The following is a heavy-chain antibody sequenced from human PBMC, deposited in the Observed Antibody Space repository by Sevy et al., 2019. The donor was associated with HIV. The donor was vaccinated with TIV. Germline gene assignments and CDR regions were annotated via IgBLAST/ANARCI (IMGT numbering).Heavy chain of an antibody. Sequence: SLKVSCKTSGGSINSHAIVWVRQAPGQGLEWMGGIIPIFGTTTYAQRFQGRVTITADGLSNTVYLELRSLRSEDTAVYYCAGDSGGSMLNTHNWFDPWGQGTLVTVSS. CDR3: AGDSGGSMLNTHNWFDP. CDR1: GGSINSHA. J-gene: IGHJ5*02. V-gene: IGHV1-69*13. CDR2: IIPIFGTT. D-gene: IGHD2-8*02.